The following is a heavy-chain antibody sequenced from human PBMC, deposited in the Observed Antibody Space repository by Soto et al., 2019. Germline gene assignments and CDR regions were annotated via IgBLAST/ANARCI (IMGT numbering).Heavy chain of an antibody. Sequence: QVQLVQSGAEVKKPGASVKVSCKASGYTFTSYGISWVRQAPGQGLEWMGWISAYNGNTNYAQKLQGRVTMTTDTSTSTAYMELRSLRSDDTAVYYCARDQNYDGSGSYSWFDPWGQGTLVTVSS. V-gene: IGHV1-18*01. J-gene: IGHJ5*02. CDR3: ARDQNYDGSGSYSWFDP. CDR2: ISAYNGNT. CDR1: GYTFTSYG. D-gene: IGHD3-10*01.